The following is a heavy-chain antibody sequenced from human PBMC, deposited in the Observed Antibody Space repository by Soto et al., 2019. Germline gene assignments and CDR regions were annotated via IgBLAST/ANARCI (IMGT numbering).Heavy chain of an antibody. J-gene: IGHJ6*03. CDR3: ARVIYDTYYYYYYYMDV. CDR1: GFTVSSNY. CDR2: IYSGGST. D-gene: IGHD3-9*01. Sequence: GGSLRLSCAASGFTVSSNYMSWVRQAPGKGLEWVSVIYSGGSTYYADSVKGRFTISRDNSKNTLYLQMNSLRAEDTAVYYCARVIYDTYYYYYYYMDVWGKGTTVTVSS. V-gene: IGHV3-66*01.